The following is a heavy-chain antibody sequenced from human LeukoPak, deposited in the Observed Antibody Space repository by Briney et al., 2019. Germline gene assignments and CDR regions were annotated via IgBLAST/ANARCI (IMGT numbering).Heavy chain of an antibody. CDR2: IKSRTDGGTT. CDR3: SDGGR. V-gene: IGHV3-15*01. D-gene: IGHD3-10*01. J-gene: IGHJ4*02. Sequence: GGSLRLSCTASGFTLSHAWMSWVRQAPGKGLEWVGRIKSRTDGGTTDYAAPVKGRFTVSRDDSKNMLYLQMDSPKTEDSAVYYCSDGGRWGQGTLVTVPS. CDR1: GFTLSHAW.